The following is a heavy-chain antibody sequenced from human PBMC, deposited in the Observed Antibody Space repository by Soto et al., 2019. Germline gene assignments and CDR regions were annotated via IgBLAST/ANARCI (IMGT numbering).Heavy chain of an antibody. CDR1: GYSFSDYG. CDR2: SAAYNDDT. V-gene: IGHV1-18*01. D-gene: IGHD2-2*01. CDR3: ARSRSSAMVTPDY. J-gene: IGHJ4*02. Sequence: QVQLVQSGAEVKKPGASVKVSYKTSGYSFSDYGVTWVRQAPGEGPQWMGWSAAYNDDTDYAQRFQGRVTMTTDTSTSTAYMELSSLTSDDTAVYYCARSRSSAMVTPDYWGQGTLVTVSS.